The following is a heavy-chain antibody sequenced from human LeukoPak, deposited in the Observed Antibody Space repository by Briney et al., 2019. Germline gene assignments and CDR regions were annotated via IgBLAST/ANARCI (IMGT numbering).Heavy chain of an antibody. CDR2: ISSSATST. J-gene: IGHJ3*02. D-gene: IGHD3-10*01. CDR3: AKGRGAFNAFDI. Sequence: GGSLRLSCAASGFTFSSYWMSWVRQAPGKGLEWVSAISSSATSTYYADSVKGRFTISRDNSKNTLYLQMDSLRAEDTAVYYCAKGRGAFNAFDIWGQGTTVTVSS. V-gene: IGHV3-23*01. CDR1: GFTFSSYW.